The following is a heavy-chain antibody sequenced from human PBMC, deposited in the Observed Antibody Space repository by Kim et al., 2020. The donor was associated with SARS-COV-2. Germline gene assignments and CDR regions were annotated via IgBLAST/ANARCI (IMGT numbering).Heavy chain of an antibody. D-gene: IGHD3-16*01. CDR2: INPSGGST. CDR3: ARASSDWGWFDP. V-gene: IGHV1-46*01. Sequence: ASVKVSCKASGYTFTSYYMHWVRQAPGQGLEWMGIINPSGGSTSYAQKFQCRVTMTRDTSTSTVYMELSSLRSEDTAVYYCARASSDWGWFDPWGQGTLVTVSS. J-gene: IGHJ5*02. CDR1: GYTFTSYY.